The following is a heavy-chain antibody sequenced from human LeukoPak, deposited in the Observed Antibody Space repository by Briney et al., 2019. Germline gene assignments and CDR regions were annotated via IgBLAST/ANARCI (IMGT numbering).Heavy chain of an antibody. V-gene: IGHV1-69*13. CDR2: IIPIFGTA. J-gene: IGHJ4*02. CDR3: ARDGAYYYDSSGYYSFDY. D-gene: IGHD3-22*01. Sequence: SVKVSCKASGGTFSSYAISWVRRAPGQGLEWMGGIIPIFGTANYAQKFQGRVTITADESTSTAYMELSSLRSEDTAVYYCARDGAYYYDSSGYYSFDYWGQGTLVTVSS. CDR1: GGTFSSYA.